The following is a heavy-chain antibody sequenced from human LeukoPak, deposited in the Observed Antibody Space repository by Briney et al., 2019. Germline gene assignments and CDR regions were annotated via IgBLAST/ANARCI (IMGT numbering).Heavy chain of an antibody. V-gene: IGHV1-69*05. J-gene: IGHJ4*02. CDR3: ARAGGYYDSSGYYPLDY. CDR1: GGTFSSYA. D-gene: IGHD3-22*01. Sequence: SSVKVSCKASGGTFSSYAISWVRQAPGQGLEWMGRIIPIFGTANYAQKFQGRVTITTDESTSTAYMELSSLRSEGTAVYYCARAGGYYDSSGYYPLDYWGQGTLVTVSS. CDR2: IIPIFGTA.